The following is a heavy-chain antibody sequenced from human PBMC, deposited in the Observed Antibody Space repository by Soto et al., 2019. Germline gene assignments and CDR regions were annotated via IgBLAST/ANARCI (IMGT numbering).Heavy chain of an antibody. CDR2: IRSKAYGGTT. D-gene: IGHD3-10*01. CDR1: GFSFCDYA. V-gene: IGHV3-49*03. Sequence: GSLRLSRTASGFSFCDYAMSWFRQAPGKGLEWVGFIRSKAYGGTTEYAASVKGRFTISRDDSKSIAYLQMNSLKTEDTAVYYCTRVRRVRGVYLDYWGQGTLVTVSS. J-gene: IGHJ4*02. CDR3: TRVRRVRGVYLDY.